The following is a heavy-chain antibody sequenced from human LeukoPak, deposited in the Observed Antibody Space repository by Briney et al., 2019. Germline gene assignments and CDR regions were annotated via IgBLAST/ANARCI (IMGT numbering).Heavy chain of an antibody. D-gene: IGHD3-22*01. J-gene: IGHJ6*02. CDR3: ARETYYYDSSGYYYGMDV. CDR2: IYCSGST. V-gene: IGHV4-59*01. Sequence: SETLSLTCTVSGGSISSYYWSWIRQPPGKGLEWIGYIYCSGSTNYNPSLKSRVTISVDTSKNQFSLKLSSVTAADTAVYYCARETYYYDSSGYYYGMDVWGQGTTVTVSS. CDR1: GGSISSYY.